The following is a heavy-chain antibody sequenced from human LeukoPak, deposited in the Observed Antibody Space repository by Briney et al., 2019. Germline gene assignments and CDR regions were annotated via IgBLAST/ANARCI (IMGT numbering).Heavy chain of an antibody. V-gene: IGHV3-43*02. CDR3: AKEEAHEVFDAFDI. J-gene: IGHJ3*02. CDR1: GFTFDDYA. CDR2: ISGDGGST. Sequence: QPGGSLRLSCAASGFTFDDYAMHWVRQAPGKGLEWVSLISGDGGSTYYADSVKSRFTISRDNSKNSLYLQMNSLRTEDTALYYCAKEEAHEVFDAFDIWGQGTMVTVSS. D-gene: IGHD6-6*01.